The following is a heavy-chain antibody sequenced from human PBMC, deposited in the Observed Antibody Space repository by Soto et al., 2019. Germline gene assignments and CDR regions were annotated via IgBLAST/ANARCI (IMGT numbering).Heavy chain of an antibody. V-gene: IGHV4-31*03. CDR1: GGSISSGGYY. CDR2: IYYSGST. J-gene: IGHJ5*02. D-gene: IGHD3-10*01. CDR3: ARDQGGITTNPGLANWFDP. Sequence: QVQLQESGPGLVKPSQTLSLTCTVSGGSISSGGYYWSWIRQHPGKGLEWIGYIYYSGSTYYNPSLKSRVTISVDTSKNQFSLKLSSVTAADTAVYYCARDQGGITTNPGLANWFDPWGQGTLVTVSS.